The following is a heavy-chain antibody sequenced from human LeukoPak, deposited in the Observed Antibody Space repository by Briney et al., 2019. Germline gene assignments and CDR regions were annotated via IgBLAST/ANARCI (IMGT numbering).Heavy chain of an antibody. CDR3: ASSRANLASGDSVVVPVAFYYYYYMDV. D-gene: IGHD2-2*01. CDR2: IIPIFGTT. J-gene: IGHJ6*03. CDR1: GGALSTYG. Sequence: SVKVSCKASGGALSTYGISWVRRAPGQGLEWMGGIIPIFGTTNYAKNFQGRVTITADESTSTDYMEVSGLRSDDTAVYYCASSRANLASGDSVVVPVAFYYYYYMDVWGKGTTVTVSS. V-gene: IGHV1-69*01.